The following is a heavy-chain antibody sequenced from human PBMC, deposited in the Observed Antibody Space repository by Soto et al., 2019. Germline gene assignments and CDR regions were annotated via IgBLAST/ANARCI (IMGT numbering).Heavy chain of an antibody. CDR3: AKGRSYMDIVTVPAARLGPDY. J-gene: IGHJ4*02. CDR1: GFTFSSYA. Sequence: EVQLLESGGGLVQPGGSLRLSCAASGFTFSSYAMSWVRQAPGKGLEWVSAISGSGGSTFYADSMKGRFPSSRDNSKNTLYLQMNTRGAADTAVYYCAKGRSYMDIVTVPAARLGPDYWGQGTLVTVSS. CDR2: ISGSGGST. D-gene: IGHD2-2*03. V-gene: IGHV3-23*01.